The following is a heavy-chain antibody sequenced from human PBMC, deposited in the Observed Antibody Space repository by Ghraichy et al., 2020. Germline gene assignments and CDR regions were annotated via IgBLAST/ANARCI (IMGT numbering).Heavy chain of an antibody. D-gene: IGHD5-12*01. CDR2: IKSKTDGGTT. Sequence: GGSLRLSCAASGFTFSNAWMSWVRQAPGKGLEWVGRIKSKTDGGTTDYAAPVKGRFTISRDDSKNTLYLQMNSLKTEDTAVYYCTTSDIWWLRDYYYGMDVWGQGTTVTVSS. CDR3: TTSDIWWLRDYYYGMDV. V-gene: IGHV3-15*01. J-gene: IGHJ6*02. CDR1: GFTFSNAW.